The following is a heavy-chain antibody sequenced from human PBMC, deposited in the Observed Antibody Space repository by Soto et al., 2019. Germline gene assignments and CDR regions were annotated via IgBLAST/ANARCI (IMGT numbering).Heavy chain of an antibody. CDR1: GFTFSSYA. D-gene: IGHD4-4*01. V-gene: IGHV3-23*01. Sequence: GGSLRLSCAASGFTFSSYAMSWARQAPGKGLEWVSSIGVSSDAYYADSVKGRFTISRDNAKNALYLQMNSLRAEDTAVYYCASNPGVDEQFFDYWGQRTLVTVSS. CDR3: ASNPGVDEQFFDY. CDR2: IGVSSDA. J-gene: IGHJ4*02.